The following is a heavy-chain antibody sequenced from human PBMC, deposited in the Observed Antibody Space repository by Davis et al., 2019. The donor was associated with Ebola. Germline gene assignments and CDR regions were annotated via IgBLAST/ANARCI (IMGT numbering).Heavy chain of an antibody. CDR2: IYYSGTT. CDR1: GGPINNDY. V-gene: IGHV4-59*08. Sequence: MPSETLSPTCTVPGGPINNDYWSWIRQPPGKGLEWIGYIYYSGTTNYNPSLKSRVTISIDKSKNHFSLKLSSVTAADTAVYYCARLRMGRGDQDFDPWGQGTLVTVSS. J-gene: IGHJ5*02. CDR3: ARLRMGRGDQDFDP. D-gene: IGHD3-10*01.